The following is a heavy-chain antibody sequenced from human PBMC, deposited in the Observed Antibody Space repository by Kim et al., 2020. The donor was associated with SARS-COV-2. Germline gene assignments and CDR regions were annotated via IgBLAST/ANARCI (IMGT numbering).Heavy chain of an antibody. D-gene: IGHD3-22*01. J-gene: IGHJ3*02. V-gene: IGHV4-31*03. CDR2: IYYSRST. Sequence: SETLSLTCTVSGGSISSGGYYWSWIRQHPGKGLEWIGYIYYSRSTYYNPSLKSRVTISVDTSKNQFSLKLSSVTAADTAVYYCARARGGTMIVVVIGAFDIWGQGTMVTVSS. CDR3: ARARGGTMIVVVIGAFDI. CDR1: GGSISSGGYY.